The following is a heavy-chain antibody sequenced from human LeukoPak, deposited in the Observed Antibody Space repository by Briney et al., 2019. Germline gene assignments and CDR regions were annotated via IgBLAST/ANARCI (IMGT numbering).Heavy chain of an antibody. CDR1: GGSFSGYY. V-gene: IGHV4-34*01. D-gene: IGHD3-10*01. Sequence: PSEPLSLTCAVYGGSFSGYYWSWIRQPPGKGLEWIGEINHSGSTNYNPSLKSRVTISVDTSKNQFSLKLSSVTAADTAVYYCARARTMVRGVIIKPYYGMDVWGKGTTVTVSS. CDR3: ARARTMVRGVIIKPYYGMDV. CDR2: INHSGST. J-gene: IGHJ6*04.